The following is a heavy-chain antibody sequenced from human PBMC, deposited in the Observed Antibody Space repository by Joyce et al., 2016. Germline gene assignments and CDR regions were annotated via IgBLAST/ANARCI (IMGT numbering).Heavy chain of an antibody. J-gene: IGHJ4*02. Sequence: EVQLVESGGGLVKPGGSLSLSCAASGFTFRSYSMSWVRQGAGKVLVWVSSLSSSSSYIKYTDSVKGRFTNSRDNAKNSLYLQMNSLRVEDTAVYYCARSSYTNGIFDYWGQGTLVTVSS. CDR1: GFTFRSYS. V-gene: IGHV3-21*01. CDR2: LSSSSSYI. D-gene: IGHD2-8*01. CDR3: ARSSYTNGIFDY.